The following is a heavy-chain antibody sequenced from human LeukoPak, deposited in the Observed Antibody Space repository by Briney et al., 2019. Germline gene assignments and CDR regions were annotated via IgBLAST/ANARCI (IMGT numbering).Heavy chain of an antibody. CDR1: GYTFTSYA. Sequence: GASVKVSCKASGYTFTSYAMNWVRQAPGQGLEWMGWINTNTGNPTYAQGFTGRFVFSLDTSVSTAYLQISSLKAEDTAVYYCARHPSTVVLHNWFDPWGQGTLVTASS. D-gene: IGHD4-23*01. V-gene: IGHV7-4-1*02. J-gene: IGHJ5*02. CDR3: ARHPSTVVLHNWFDP. CDR2: INTNTGNP.